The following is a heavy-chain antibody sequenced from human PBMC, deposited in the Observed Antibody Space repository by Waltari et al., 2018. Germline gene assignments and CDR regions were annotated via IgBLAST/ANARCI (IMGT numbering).Heavy chain of an antibody. CDR2: ISANNGHT. V-gene: IGHV1-18*01. J-gene: IGHJ5*02. D-gene: IGHD3-3*01. Sequence: QAQLVQSGAEVKKPGASVKVSCRASGDNFSDLGISRVRQAPGQGLEWMGWISANNGHTNHAQKFQCRLIMTKDTSTTTVYMELNYLTSDDTAVYYCARERHRLMEVGYLMALDPWGQGTLVTVSS. CDR3: ARERHRLMEVGYLMALDP. CDR1: GDNFSDLG.